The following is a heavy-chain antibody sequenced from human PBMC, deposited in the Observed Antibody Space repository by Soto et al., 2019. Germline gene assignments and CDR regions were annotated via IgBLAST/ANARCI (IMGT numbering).Heavy chain of an antibody. D-gene: IGHD6-13*01. CDR2: ISAYNGNT. Sequence: ASGEVSCKASGYTFTSYGISWVRQAPGQGLEWMGWISAYNGNTNYAQKLQGRVTMTTDTSTSTAYMELRSLRSDDTAVYYCARGPNFIAAAAPGNYYYGMDVWGQGTAVTV. CDR3: ARGPNFIAAAAPGNYYYGMDV. V-gene: IGHV1-18*01. J-gene: IGHJ6*02. CDR1: GYTFTSYG.